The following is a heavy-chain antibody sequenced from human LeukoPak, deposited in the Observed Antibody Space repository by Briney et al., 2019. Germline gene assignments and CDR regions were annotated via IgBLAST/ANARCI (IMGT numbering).Heavy chain of an antibody. CDR1: GYTFTSYG. V-gene: IGHV1-18*01. Sequence: ASVKVSCKASGYTFTSYGISWVRQAPGQGLEWMGWISAYNGNTNYAQKLQGRVTMTTDTSTSTAYMELRSLRSDDTAVYYCARDAEMATITNRQQTHFDYWGQGTLVTVSS. D-gene: IGHD5-24*01. CDR2: ISAYNGNT. CDR3: ARDAEMATITNRQQTHFDY. J-gene: IGHJ4*02.